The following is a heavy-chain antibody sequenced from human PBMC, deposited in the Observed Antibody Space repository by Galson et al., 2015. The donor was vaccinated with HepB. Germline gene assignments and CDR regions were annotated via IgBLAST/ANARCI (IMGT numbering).Heavy chain of an antibody. Sequence: SLRLSCAASGFTFSSYEMNWVRQAPGKGLEWVSYISSSGSTIYYADSVKGRFTISRDNAKNSLYLQMNSLRAEDTAVYYCAREMRTVTTLGGFDIWGQGTMVTVSS. D-gene: IGHD4-17*01. J-gene: IGHJ3*02. V-gene: IGHV3-48*03. CDR1: GFTFSSYE. CDR3: AREMRTVTTLGGFDI. CDR2: ISSSGSTI.